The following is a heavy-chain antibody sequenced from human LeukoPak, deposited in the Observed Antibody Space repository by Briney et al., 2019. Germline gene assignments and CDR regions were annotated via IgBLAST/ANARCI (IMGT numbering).Heavy chain of an antibody. CDR3: ARDHDGVSGWYFPY. CDR2: IYYSGST. J-gene: IGHJ4*02. V-gene: IGHV4-39*07. CDR1: GGSISSSSYY. D-gene: IGHD6-19*01. Sequence: SETLSLTCTVSGGSISSSSYYWGWIRQPPGKGLEWIGSIYYSGSTYYNPSLKSRVTISVDTSKNQFSLKLSSVTAADTAVYYCARDHDGVSGWYFPYWGQGTLVTVSS.